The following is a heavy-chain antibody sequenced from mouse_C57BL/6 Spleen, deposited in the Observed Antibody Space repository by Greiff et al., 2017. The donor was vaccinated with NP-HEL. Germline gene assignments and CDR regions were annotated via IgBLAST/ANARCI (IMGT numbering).Heavy chain of an antibody. D-gene: IGHD1-1*01. Sequence: QVTLKASGAELVRPGASVTLSCKASGYTFTDSDMHWVQQTPVHGLEWICALYPETGGPAYNQKFKGKAILTADKSSSTAYMELRSLTSEDSAVDYCTRGDYYGSIDYGGKGTTRTVSS. CDR3: TRGDYYGSIDY. J-gene: IGHJ2*01. V-gene: IGHV1-15*01. CDR1: GYTFTDSD. CDR2: LYPETGGP.